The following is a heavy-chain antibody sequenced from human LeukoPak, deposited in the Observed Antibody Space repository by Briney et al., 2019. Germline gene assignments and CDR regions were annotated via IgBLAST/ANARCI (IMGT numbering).Heavy chain of an antibody. D-gene: IGHD3-10*01. Sequence: ASVTVSCKASGFILTSYGISWVRQAPGQGLEWMGWIRPYNGDTTYAQKFQGRVTMTPDTSTSTAYMELRSLRSDDTAVYYCARGGSLYLDYWGQGTLVTVSS. CDR2: IRPYNGDT. J-gene: IGHJ4*02. CDR3: ARGGSLYLDY. CDR1: GFILTSYG. V-gene: IGHV1-18*01.